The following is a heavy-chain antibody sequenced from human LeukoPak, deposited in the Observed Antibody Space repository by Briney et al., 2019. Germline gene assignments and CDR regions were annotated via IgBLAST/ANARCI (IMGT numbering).Heavy chain of an antibody. J-gene: IGHJ4*02. Sequence: SETLSLTCTVPGGSISSYYWSWIRQPPGKGLEWIGYIYYSGSTNYNPSLKSRVTISIDTSKNQFSLKLSSVTAADTAVYYCARGRYYYDSSATYYFDYWGQGTLVTVSS. CDR2: IYYSGST. CDR1: GGSISSYY. CDR3: ARGRYYYDSSATYYFDY. D-gene: IGHD3-22*01. V-gene: IGHV4-59*01.